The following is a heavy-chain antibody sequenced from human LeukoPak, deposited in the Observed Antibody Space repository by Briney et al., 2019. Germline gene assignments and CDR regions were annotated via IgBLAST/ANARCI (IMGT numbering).Heavy chain of an antibody. D-gene: IGHD3-10*01. V-gene: IGHV1-69*04. CDR2: IIPILG. CDR3: AGEPYGSGSYFIDY. J-gene: IGHJ4*02. Sequence: GASVKVSCKASGGTFSSYAISWVRQAPGQGLEWMGRIIPILGYAQKFQGRVTITADKSTSTAYMELSSLRSEDTAVYYCAGEPYGSGSYFIDYWGQGTLVTVSS. CDR1: GGTFSSYA.